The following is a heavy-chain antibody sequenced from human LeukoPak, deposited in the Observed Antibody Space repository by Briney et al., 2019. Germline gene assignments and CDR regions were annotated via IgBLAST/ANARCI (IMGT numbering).Heavy chain of an antibody. J-gene: IGHJ6*02. Sequence: GGSLRLSCAASGFTVSSNYMSWVRQALGKGLEWVSVIYSGGSTYYADSVKGRFTISRDNSKNTLYLQMNSLRAEDTAVYYCARSTWGSRRYYYYGMDVWGQGTTVTVSS. CDR1: GFTVSSNY. D-gene: IGHD7-27*01. V-gene: IGHV3-66*02. CDR3: ARSTWGSRRYYYYGMDV. CDR2: IYSGGST.